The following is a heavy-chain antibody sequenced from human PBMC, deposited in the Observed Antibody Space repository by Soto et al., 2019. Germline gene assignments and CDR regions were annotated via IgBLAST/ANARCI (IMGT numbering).Heavy chain of an antibody. CDR1: GYTFTSYA. D-gene: IGHD6-19*01. CDR3: AKVFVSSGWYDWFDP. J-gene: IGHJ5*02. V-gene: IGHV1-3*01. Sequence: ASVKVSCKASGYTFTSYAMHWVRQAPGQRLEWMGWINAGNGNTKYSQKFQGRVTITRDTSASTAYMELSSLRSEDTAVYYCAKVFVSSGWYDWFDPWGQGTLVTVSS. CDR2: INAGNGNT.